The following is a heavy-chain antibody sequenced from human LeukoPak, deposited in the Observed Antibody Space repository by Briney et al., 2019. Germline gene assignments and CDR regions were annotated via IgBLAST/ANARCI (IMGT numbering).Heavy chain of an antibody. CDR3: AIERGGGY. CDR2: IRSSCSTI. D-gene: IGHD3-16*01. V-gene: IGHV3-48*01. CDR1: GFTFSSYS. J-gene: IGHJ4*02. Sequence: PGGSLRLSCAASGFTFSSYSMNWGRQARGKGLEWVPYIRSSCSTIYYADSVKGRFTISRDNAKNSLYLQMNSLRAEDTAVYYCAIERGGGYWGQGTLVTVSS.